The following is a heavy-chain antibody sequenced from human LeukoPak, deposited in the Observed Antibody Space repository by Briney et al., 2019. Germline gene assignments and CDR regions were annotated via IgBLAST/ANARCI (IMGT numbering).Heavy chain of an antibody. Sequence: SETLSLTCTVSGGSISSSSYYWGWIRQPPGKGLEWIGSIYYSGSTYYNPSLKSRVTISVDTSKNQFSLKLSSVTAADTAVYYCARLLRYYDSSGRYYFDYWGQGTLATVSS. CDR2: IYYSGST. CDR3: ARLLRYYDSSGRYYFDY. CDR1: GGSISSSSYY. D-gene: IGHD3-22*01. V-gene: IGHV4-39*01. J-gene: IGHJ4*02.